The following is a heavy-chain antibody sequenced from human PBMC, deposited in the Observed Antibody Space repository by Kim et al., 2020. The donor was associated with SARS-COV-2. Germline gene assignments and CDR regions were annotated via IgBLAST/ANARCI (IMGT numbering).Heavy chain of an antibody. D-gene: IGHD3-9*01. CDR2: FDPEDGET. V-gene: IGHV1-24*01. CDR3: AAGGDYDILTGYYFDY. J-gene: IGHJ4*02. CDR1: GYTLTELS. Sequence: ASVKVSCKVSGYTLTELSMHWVRQAPGKGLEWMGGFDPEDGETIYAQKFQGRVTMTEDTSTDTAYMELSSLRSEDTAVYYCAAGGDYDILTGYYFDYWGQGTLVTVSS.